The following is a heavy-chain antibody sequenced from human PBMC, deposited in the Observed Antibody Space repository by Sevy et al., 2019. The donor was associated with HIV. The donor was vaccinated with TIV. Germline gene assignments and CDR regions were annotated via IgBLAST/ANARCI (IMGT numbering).Heavy chain of an antibody. V-gene: IGHV3-30*18. CDR2: ISYDGRNK. CDR1: GIIFTTSG. J-gene: IGHJ6*02. D-gene: IGHD5-18*01. Sequence: GESLKISCAVSGIIFTTSGMHWVRQAPGKGLEWVAVISYDGRNKFYGDSVKGRFTISRDNSKNILYLQMNSLRTEDTAFYYCAKDIAAYSYVYYYYSYAMDVWGQGTTVTVSS. CDR3: AKDIAAYSYVYYYYSYAMDV.